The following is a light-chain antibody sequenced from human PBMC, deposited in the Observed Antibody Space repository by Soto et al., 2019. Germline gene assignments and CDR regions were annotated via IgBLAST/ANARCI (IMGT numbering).Light chain of an antibody. V-gene: IGKV3-15*01. CDR3: QQYNNWPTWT. CDR1: QSVRNN. Sequence: EIVMTQSPATLSVSPGERATLSCRASQSVRNNVAWYQQIPCQAHRLIIFGASTRATGIPARFSGSGSGTEFTLTISSLQSEDFAVYYGQQYNNWPTWTFGQGTKVDIK. CDR2: GAS. J-gene: IGKJ1*01.